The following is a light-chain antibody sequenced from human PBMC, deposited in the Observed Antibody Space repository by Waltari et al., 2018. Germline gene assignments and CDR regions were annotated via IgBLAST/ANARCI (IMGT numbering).Light chain of an antibody. V-gene: IGLV3-19*01. CDR3: HSRDSSSTRF. Sequence: DLTQDPTVSVALGQTVRITCQGDSLRRSYPSWYQQRPGQAPILVFYGQSSRPSGIPDRFSGSISGNTASLTITGAQAEDEADYYCHSRDSSSTRFFGGGTRLTV. J-gene: IGLJ2*01. CDR2: GQS. CDR1: SLRRSY.